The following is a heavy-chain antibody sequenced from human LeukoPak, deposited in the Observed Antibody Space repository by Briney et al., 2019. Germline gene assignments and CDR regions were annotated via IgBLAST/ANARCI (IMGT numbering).Heavy chain of an antibody. D-gene: IGHD3/OR15-3a*01. J-gene: IGHJ4*02. CDR3: TAGTGRSDFDY. Sequence: GGSLRLSCAASGFTFSNAWMSWVRQAPGKGLEWVGRIKRKGDDGTIDYAAPVKGRLTISRDDSKNTLYLQMNSLKSEDTAVYYCTAGTGRSDFDYGGRGTLVTVSS. V-gene: IGHV3-15*01. CDR1: GFTFSNAW. CDR2: IKRKGDDGTI.